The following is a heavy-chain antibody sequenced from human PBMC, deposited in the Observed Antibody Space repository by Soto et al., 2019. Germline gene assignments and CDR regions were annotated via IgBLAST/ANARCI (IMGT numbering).Heavy chain of an antibody. CDR2: IIPTFGTS. Sequence: QVQLEQSGAEVRKPGSSVKVSCKASGGTFSSSAINWLRQAPGQGPEWMGGIIPTFGTSNYIPKLRGRVNITADTSTNTAHMAVSSLTSEDTAMYYCARSETAGHKGFDIWGQGTMVTVSA. D-gene: IGHD6-19*01. CDR1: GGTFSSSA. J-gene: IGHJ3*02. CDR3: ARSETAGHKGFDI. V-gene: IGHV1-69*06.